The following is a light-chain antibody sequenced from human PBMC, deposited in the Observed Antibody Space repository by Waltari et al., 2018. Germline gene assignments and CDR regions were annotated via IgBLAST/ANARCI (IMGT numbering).Light chain of an antibody. CDR1: QSVLYSPNHKNY. Sequence: DIVMTQSPDSLAVSLGESATVTCKSTQSVLYSPNHKNYLAWYQQKPGQPPKLLIYWASTRESGVPDRFSGSGSGTDFTLTISSLQAEDVAVYYCQQYANTPRTFGQGTTVEIK. CDR3: QQYANTPRT. CDR2: WAS. V-gene: IGKV4-1*01. J-gene: IGKJ1*01.